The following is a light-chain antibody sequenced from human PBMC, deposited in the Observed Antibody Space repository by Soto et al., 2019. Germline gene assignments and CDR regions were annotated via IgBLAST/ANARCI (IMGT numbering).Light chain of an antibody. Sequence: QSALTQPPSASGSPGQSVTISCTGTSSDVGGYNYVSWYQQHPGKAPKLMIDEVSNRPSGVPDRFSGSKSGNTASLTVSGLQAEDEAAYYCSSYAGSNNLGVFGGGTKLTVL. CDR3: SSYAGSNNLGV. CDR2: EVS. CDR1: SSDVGGYNY. J-gene: IGLJ2*01. V-gene: IGLV2-8*01.